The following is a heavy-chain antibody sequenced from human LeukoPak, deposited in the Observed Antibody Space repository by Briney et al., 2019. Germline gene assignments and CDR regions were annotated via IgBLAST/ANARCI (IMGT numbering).Heavy chain of an antibody. CDR2: IYHSGST. Sequence: SQTLSLTCAVSGGSISSGGYSWSWIRQPPGKGLEWIGYIYHSGSTYYNPSLKSRVTISVDRSKNQFSLKLSSVTAADTAVYYCARGGCSGGSCYYPYWGQGTLVTVSS. CDR3: ARGGCSGGSCYYPY. D-gene: IGHD2-15*01. V-gene: IGHV4-30-2*01. J-gene: IGHJ4*02. CDR1: GGSISSGGYS.